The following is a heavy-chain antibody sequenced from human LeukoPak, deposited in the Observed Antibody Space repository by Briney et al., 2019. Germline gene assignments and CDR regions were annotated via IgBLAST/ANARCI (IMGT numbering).Heavy chain of an antibody. D-gene: IGHD3-10*01. CDR1: GFTFSRYP. V-gene: IGHV3-23*01. J-gene: IGHJ4*02. Sequence: GGSLRLSCAASGFTFSRYPMSWVRQAPGKGLKWDSAISASGSSTYYTDSVKGRFTISRDNSQNTVYLQMNSLRVEDTAIYYCAKDPAYGSGNNKTDFDYWGQGTLVTVSS. CDR2: ISASGSST. CDR3: AKDPAYGSGNNKTDFDY.